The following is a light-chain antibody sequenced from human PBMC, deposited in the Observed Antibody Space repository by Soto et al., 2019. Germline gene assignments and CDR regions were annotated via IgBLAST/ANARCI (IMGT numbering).Light chain of an antibody. V-gene: IGKV1-6*01. Sequence: AIQMTQSPSSLSASVGDRVTINCRASQGIRNDFAWYQQKPGKAPKLLIYGTSKLQSGVPSRFSGRGSGTGFTLTISSLQPEDFATYYCLQDYNCPRYFGQGTKLEIK. CDR3: LQDYNCPRY. CDR2: GTS. CDR1: QGIRND. J-gene: IGKJ2*01.